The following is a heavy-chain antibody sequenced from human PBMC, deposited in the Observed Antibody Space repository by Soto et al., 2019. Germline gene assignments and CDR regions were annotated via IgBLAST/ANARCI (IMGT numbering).Heavy chain of an antibody. V-gene: IGHV1-18*04. CDR3: ARRYSYGSYWYFDL. D-gene: IGHD5-18*01. Sequence: QLQLVQSGAEVKNPGASVKVSCKASGFTFTGFGITWVRQAPGQGLEWMGWITASNGNTNYAQDLQGRVTMTTDTSTSTAYMDLWRLSSDDTALYYCARRYSYGSYWYFDLWGRGTLVTVSS. J-gene: IGHJ2*01. CDR2: ITASNGNT. CDR1: GFTFTGFG.